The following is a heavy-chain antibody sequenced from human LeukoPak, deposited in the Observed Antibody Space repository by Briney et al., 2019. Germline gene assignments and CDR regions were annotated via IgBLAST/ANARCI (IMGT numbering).Heavy chain of an antibody. J-gene: IGHJ4*02. CDR2: IYYSGST. CDR3: ARYDFLSGLSFDY. Sequence: SETLSLTCTVSGGSISSYYWSWIRQPPGKGLEWIGYIYYSGSTNYNPSLKSRVTISVDTSKNQFSLKLSSVTAADTAVYYCARYDFLSGLSFDYWGQGTLVTVSS. D-gene: IGHD3-3*01. V-gene: IGHV4-59*01. CDR1: GGSISSYY.